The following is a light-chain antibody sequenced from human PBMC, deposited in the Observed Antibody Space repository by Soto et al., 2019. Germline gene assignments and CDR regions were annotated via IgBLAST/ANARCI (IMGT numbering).Light chain of an antibody. CDR2: DAS. CDR3: QQRTNWT. V-gene: IGKV3-11*01. CDR1: QSVSSY. J-gene: IGKJ1*01. Sequence: EIVLTQSPATLSLSPGERATLSCRASQSVSSYLAWYQQKPGQAPRLLIYDASNRATGIPDRFSGSGYGTYFTLTISSLEPEYFSVYYCQQRTNWTFGQGTKVEIK.